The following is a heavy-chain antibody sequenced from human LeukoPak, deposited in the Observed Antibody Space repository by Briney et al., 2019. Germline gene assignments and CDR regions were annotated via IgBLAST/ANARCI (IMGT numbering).Heavy chain of an antibody. CDR2: MYYGGTT. J-gene: IGHJ5*02. V-gene: IGHV4-59*12. Sequence: SETLSLTCTVSGSAIRSYYWSWVRQPPGKGLEWIGYMYYGGTTDYNPSLKSRVTISADTSKNQFSLKLSSVTAADTAVYYCARSSGWSKRFDPWGQGTLVTVSS. CDR3: ARSSGWSKRFDP. D-gene: IGHD6-19*01. CDR1: GSAIRSYY.